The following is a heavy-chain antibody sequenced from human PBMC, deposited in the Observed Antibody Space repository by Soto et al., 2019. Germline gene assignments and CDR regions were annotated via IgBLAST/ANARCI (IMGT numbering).Heavy chain of an antibody. Sequence: ASVKVSCKASGYTFTNYAMHWVRQAPGQRLEWMGWINPGNGNTKYSQKLQGRVTITRDTSASTAYMELSSLRSEDTAVYHCARSERGGRMVTSFDYWGQGTLVTVSS. J-gene: IGHJ4*02. V-gene: IGHV1-3*01. CDR3: ARSERGGRMVTSFDY. CDR2: INPGNGNT. D-gene: IGHD5-18*01. CDR1: GYTFTNYA.